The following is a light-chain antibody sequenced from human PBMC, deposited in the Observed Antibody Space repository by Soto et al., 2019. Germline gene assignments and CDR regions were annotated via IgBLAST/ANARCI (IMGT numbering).Light chain of an antibody. Sequence: EMVLTQSPGTLSLSPGERATLSCRASQSVSSSYLAWYQQKPGQAPRLLIYGASSRATGIPDRFSGSGSGTDFTLTNSRLEPEDFAVYYCQQYGSSPWTFGQGTKVEIK. CDR1: QSVSSSY. J-gene: IGKJ1*01. CDR3: QQYGSSPWT. V-gene: IGKV3-20*01. CDR2: GAS.